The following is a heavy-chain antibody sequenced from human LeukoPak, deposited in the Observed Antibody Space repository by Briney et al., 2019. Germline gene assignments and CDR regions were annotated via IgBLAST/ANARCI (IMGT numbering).Heavy chain of an antibody. Sequence: SETLSLTCTVSGGSIIGYWWSWIRPPPGKGLEWIGDIRYNGNTYSNPSLKSRVTLSVDTSKNQYSMKLGSVTAADTAMYYCGRYAALSGPNWLDPWGRGTLVTVSS. V-gene: IGHV4-59*01. CDR1: GGSIIGYW. CDR2: IRYNGNT. J-gene: IGHJ5*02. CDR3: GRYAALSGPNWLDP. D-gene: IGHD6-19*01.